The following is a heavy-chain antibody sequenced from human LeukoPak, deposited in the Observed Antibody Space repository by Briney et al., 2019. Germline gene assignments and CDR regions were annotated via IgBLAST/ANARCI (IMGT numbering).Heavy chain of an antibody. V-gene: IGHV3-48*03. J-gene: IGHJ6*03. CDR2: ISSSGSTI. CDR1: GFTFSSYE. CDR3: ARVRRGFTVLSMVRGKLFSYYYMDV. Sequence: GGSLRLSCAASGFTFSSYEMNWVRQAPGKGLEWVSYISSSGSTIYYADSVKGRFTISRDNAKNSLYLQMNSLRAEVTAVYYCARVRRGFTVLSMVRGKLFSYYYMDVWGKGTTVTISS. D-gene: IGHD3-10*01.